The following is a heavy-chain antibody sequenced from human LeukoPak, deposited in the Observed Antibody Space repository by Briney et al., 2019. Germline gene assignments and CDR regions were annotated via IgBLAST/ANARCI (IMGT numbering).Heavy chain of an antibody. J-gene: IGHJ4*02. CDR2: IKQDGSEK. Sequence: GGSLRLSCAASGFTFSRYWMNWVRQAPGKGLEWVANIKQDGSEKNYVDSVKGRFTISRDNAKNSLYLQMNSLRVEDTAVYYCERDREVPQGLYFFDYWGQGTLVTVSS. V-gene: IGHV3-7*01. D-gene: IGHD1-26*01. CDR1: GFTFSRYW. CDR3: ERDREVPQGLYFFDY.